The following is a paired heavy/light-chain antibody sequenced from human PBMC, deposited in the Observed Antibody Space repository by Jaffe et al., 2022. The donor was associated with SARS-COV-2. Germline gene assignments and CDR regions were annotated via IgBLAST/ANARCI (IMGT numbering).Heavy chain of an antibody. D-gene: IGHD2-15*01. J-gene: IGHJ6*02. CDR1: GYSFTSYW. CDR2: IYPGDSDT. V-gene: IGHV5-51*01. Sequence: EVQLVQSGAEVKKPGESLKISCKGSGYSFTSYWIGWVRQMPGKGLEWMGIIYPGDSDTRYSPSFQGQVTISADKSISTAYLQWSSLKASDTAMYYCARASGYCSGGSCPKPPYYYYGMDVWGQGTTVTVSS. CDR3: ARASGYCSGGSCPKPPYYYYGMDV.
Light chain of an antibody. CDR1: QSISSY. Sequence: DIQMTQSPSSLSASVGDRVTITCRASQSISSYLNWYQQKPGKAPKLLIYAASSLQSGVPSRFSGSGSGTDFTLTISSLQPEDFATYYCQQSYSTLPWTFGQGTKVEIK. CDR3: QQSYSTLPWT. J-gene: IGKJ1*01. CDR2: AAS. V-gene: IGKV1-39*01.